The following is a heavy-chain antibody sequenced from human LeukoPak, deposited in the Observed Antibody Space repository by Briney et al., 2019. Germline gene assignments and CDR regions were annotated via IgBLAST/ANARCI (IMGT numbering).Heavy chain of an antibody. V-gene: IGHV4-38-2*02. CDR3: ARGTSTIVATFSY. J-gene: IGHJ4*02. D-gene: IGHD5-12*01. CDR1: GYSISSGYY. CDR2: TYHSGTT. Sequence: SETLSLTCTVSGYSISSGYYWGWIRQPPGKGLEWIGSTYHSGTTYYNPSPKSRVTISVDTSKNQFPLRLSSVTAADTAVYYCARGTSTIVATFSYWGQGTLVTVSS.